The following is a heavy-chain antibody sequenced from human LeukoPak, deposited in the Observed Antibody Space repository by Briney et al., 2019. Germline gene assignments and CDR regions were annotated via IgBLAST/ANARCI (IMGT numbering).Heavy chain of an antibody. Sequence: SETLSLTCTVSGGSLSSYYWSWLRQPPGKGLEWIGYIYYSGSTNYNPSLKSRVTISVDTSKNQFSLKLSSVTAADTAVYYCANYYGGNPNYYYYYMDVWGKGTTVTVSS. CDR1: GGSLSSYY. J-gene: IGHJ6*03. V-gene: IGHV4-59*01. D-gene: IGHD4-23*01. CDR2: IYYSGST. CDR3: ANYYGGNPNYYYYYMDV.